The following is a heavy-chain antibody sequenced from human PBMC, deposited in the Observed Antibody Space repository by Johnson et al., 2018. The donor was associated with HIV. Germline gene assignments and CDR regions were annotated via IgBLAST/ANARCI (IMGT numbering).Heavy chain of an antibody. Sequence: EQLVESGGGLLKPGGSLRLSCAASGFTFTNAWMNWVRQAPGNGLEWAGRIKRKTDGGTTDYAAPVKGRFTISRDESKNTLYLQMNSLRAGDAAVYYCARDYRGRTVDAFDVWGQGTLVIVSS. V-gene: IGHV3-15*01. CDR1: GFTFTNAW. D-gene: IGHD3-16*02. CDR3: ARDYRGRTVDAFDV. J-gene: IGHJ3*01. CDR2: IKRKTDGGTT.